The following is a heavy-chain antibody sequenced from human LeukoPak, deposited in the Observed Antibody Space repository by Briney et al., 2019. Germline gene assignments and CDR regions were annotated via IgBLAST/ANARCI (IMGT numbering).Heavy chain of an antibody. CDR3: ARIAEGIAVAGTRYYYYMDV. J-gene: IGHJ6*03. V-gene: IGHV3-21*01. Sequence: PGGSLRLSCAASGFTFSSYSMNWVRQAPGKGLEWVSSISSSSSYIYYADSVKGRFTISRDNAKNSLYLQMNSLRAEDTAVYYCARIAEGIAVAGTRYYYYMDVWGKGTTVTVSS. CDR2: ISSSSSYI. D-gene: IGHD6-19*01. CDR1: GFTFSSYS.